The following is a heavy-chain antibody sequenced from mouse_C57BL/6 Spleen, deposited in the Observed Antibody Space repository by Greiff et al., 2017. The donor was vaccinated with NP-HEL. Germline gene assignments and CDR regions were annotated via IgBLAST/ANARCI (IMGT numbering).Heavy chain of an antibody. D-gene: IGHD1-1*02. CDR3: TREGGSAWFAY. J-gene: IGHJ3*01. CDR2: ISSGGDYI. Sequence: DVKLVESGAGLVKPGGSLKLSCAASGFTFSSYAMSWVRQTPEKRLEWVAYISSGGDYIYYADTVKGRFTISRDNARNTLYLQMSSLKSEDTAMYYCTREGGSAWFAYWGQGTLVTVSA. CDR1: GFTFSSYA. V-gene: IGHV5-9-1*02.